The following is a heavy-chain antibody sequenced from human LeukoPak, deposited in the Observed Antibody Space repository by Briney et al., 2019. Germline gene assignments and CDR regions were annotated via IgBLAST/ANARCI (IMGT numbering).Heavy chain of an antibody. J-gene: IGHJ5*02. D-gene: IGHD1-7*01. V-gene: IGHV3-48*01. CDR3: ARSFATWWNYLWYGWSDP. CDR2: ISSSSSTI. CDR1: GFTFSSYS. Sequence: PGGSLRLSCAASGFTFSSYSMNWVRQAPGKGLEWVSYISSSSSTIYYADSVKGRFTISRDNAKNSLYLQMNSLRAEDTAVYYCARSFATWWNYLWYGWSDPWGQGTLVTVSS.